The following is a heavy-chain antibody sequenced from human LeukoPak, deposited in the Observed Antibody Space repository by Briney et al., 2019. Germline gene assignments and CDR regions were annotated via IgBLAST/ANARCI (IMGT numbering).Heavy chain of an antibody. V-gene: IGHV4-38-2*02. J-gene: IGHJ4*02. CDR3: ARGPGRNPYYFDY. CDR1: GYSLSSGYY. CDR2: VDHSGGT. D-gene: IGHD1-14*01. Sequence: SETLSLTCTVSGYSLSSGYYWGWIRQPPGKGLEWIGSVDHSGGTYYNPSLRSRVSISVDTSKNQFSLKLSSVTAADTAVYYCARGPGRNPYYFDYWGQGTLVTVSS.